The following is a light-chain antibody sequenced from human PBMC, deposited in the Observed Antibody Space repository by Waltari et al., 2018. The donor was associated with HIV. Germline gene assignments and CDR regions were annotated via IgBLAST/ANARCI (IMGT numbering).Light chain of an antibody. V-gene: IGKV3-15*01. CDR1: QGIRKN. Sequence: EIVMTQSPATLSVSLGETASLSCRASQGIRKNVAWYQQKLGQAPRLLIYGPSIRATDIPARFTCSGSGIEFTLTIHSLQSEDFAVDYCHVYNTWPPWTFGQGTKVEI. J-gene: IGKJ1*01. CDR3: HVYNTWPPWT. CDR2: GPS.